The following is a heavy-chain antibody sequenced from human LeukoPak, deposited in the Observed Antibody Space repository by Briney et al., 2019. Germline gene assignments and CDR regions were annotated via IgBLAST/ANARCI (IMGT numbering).Heavy chain of an antibody. CDR1: GVSFSGYY. CDR2: SNHSGST. J-gene: IGHJ4*02. Sequence: SETLSLICAVYGVSFSGYYWSWIRQPPGKGLEWIGESNHSGSTNYNPSLKSRVTISVDTSKNQFSLKLSSVTAADTAVYYCARTYYYDSSGYPHDYWGQGTLVTVSS. D-gene: IGHD3-22*01. V-gene: IGHV4-34*01. CDR3: ARTYYYDSSGYPHDY.